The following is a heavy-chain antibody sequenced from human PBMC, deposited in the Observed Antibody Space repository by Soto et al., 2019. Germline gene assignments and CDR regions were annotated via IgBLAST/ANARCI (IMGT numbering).Heavy chain of an antibody. Sequence: EVQLLESGGGLVQPGGSLRLSCAASGFTFSSFVMSWVRQAPGKGLEWVSTIGGGGGNTYYADSVQGRFTISRDNSKNTLVLQMNSLRAEDTAVYYCAKDCRTTTCYAFWGQGTLVTVSS. CDR1: GFTFSSFV. CDR3: AKDCRTTTCYAF. D-gene: IGHD2-2*01. J-gene: IGHJ4*02. CDR2: IGGGGGNT. V-gene: IGHV3-23*01.